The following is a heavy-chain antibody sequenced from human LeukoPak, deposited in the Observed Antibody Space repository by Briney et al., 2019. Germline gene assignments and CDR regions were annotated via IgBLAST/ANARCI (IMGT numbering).Heavy chain of an antibody. Sequence: SETLSLTCSVSGGSISSTSNYWGWIRQPPGKGLEWIGSIYYSGSTYYNPSLKSRVTISVDTSKNQFSLRLSSVTAADTAVYYCARQVYSGTHYFDYWGQGTLVTVSS. V-gene: IGHV4-39*01. D-gene: IGHD1-26*01. CDR1: GGSISSTSNY. CDR3: ARQVYSGTHYFDY. J-gene: IGHJ4*02. CDR2: IYYSGST.